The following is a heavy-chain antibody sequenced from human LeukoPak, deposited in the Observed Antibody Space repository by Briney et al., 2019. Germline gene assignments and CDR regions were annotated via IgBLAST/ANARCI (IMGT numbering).Heavy chain of an antibody. J-gene: IGHJ4*02. D-gene: IGHD5-24*01. CDR2: IYVDGTT. CDR1: GFTVSSNY. CDR3: AKEGRGANNARFGIDY. V-gene: IGHV3-66*01. Sequence: GGSLRLSCAASGFTVSSNYMSWVRQAPGKGLEWVSVIYVDGTTIYSDSVKGRFTMTRDDSGNTLYLQLNSLRAEDTAVYYCAKEGRGANNARFGIDYWGQGTLVTVSS.